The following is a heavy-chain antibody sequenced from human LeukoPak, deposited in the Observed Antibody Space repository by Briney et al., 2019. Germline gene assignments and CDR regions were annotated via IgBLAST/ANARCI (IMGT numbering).Heavy chain of an antibody. Sequence: GGSLRLSCAASGFTFSGYALSWVRQAPGKGLDWVSTISGSGASAYYPDSVKGRFTISRDNSKNTLYLQMNSLRVEDTALYYCAKHTFYYERRGDYDLDSWGQGTLVTVSS. CDR2: ISGSGASA. D-gene: IGHD3-22*01. CDR3: AKHTFYYERRGDYDLDS. CDR1: GFTFSGYA. J-gene: IGHJ4*02. V-gene: IGHV3-23*01.